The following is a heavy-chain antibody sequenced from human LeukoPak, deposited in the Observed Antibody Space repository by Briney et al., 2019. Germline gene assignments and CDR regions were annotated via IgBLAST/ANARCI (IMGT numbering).Heavy chain of an antibody. D-gene: IGHD3-16*01. V-gene: IGHV3-7*03. CDR2: INHNGNVN. J-gene: IGHJ6*02. Sequence: GGSLRLSCAGSGFTFSSYWMNWARQAPGKGLEWVASINHNGNVNYYVDSVKGRFTISRDNAKNSLYLQMSNLRAEDTAVYFCARGGGLDVWGQGATVTVSS. CDR1: GFTFSSYW. CDR3: ARGGGLDV.